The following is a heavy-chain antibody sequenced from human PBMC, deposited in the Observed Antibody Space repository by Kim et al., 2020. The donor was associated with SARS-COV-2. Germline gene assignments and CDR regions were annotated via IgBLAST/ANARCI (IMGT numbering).Heavy chain of an antibody. CDR2: ISQDGSEI. V-gene: IGHV3-7*01. J-gene: IGHJ4*02. Sequence: GGSLRLSCEASGFIFSSYWMTWVRQAPGKGLEWVANISQDGSEIYYVDSVKGRFTISRDNAKNSLYLQMNNLRAEDTAIYYCARVGYSSGWYIGDWGQGTLATVSS. CDR1: GFIFSSYW. CDR3: ARVGYSSGWYIGD. D-gene: IGHD6-19*01.